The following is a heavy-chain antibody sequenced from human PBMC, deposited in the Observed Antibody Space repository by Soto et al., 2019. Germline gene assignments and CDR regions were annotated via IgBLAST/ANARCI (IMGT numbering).Heavy chain of an antibody. Sequence: QVQLVQSGAEVKKPGSSVKVSCKASGGTFSSYAISWVRQAPGQGLEWMGGIIPIFGTANYAQKFQGRVTITADESTSTGYMERSSLRSEDTAVYYCATVEMATISTLAYYYGMDVWGEGTTVTVSS. D-gene: IGHD5-12*01. CDR3: ATVEMATISTLAYYYGMDV. CDR2: IIPIFGTA. J-gene: IGHJ6*04. CDR1: GGTFSSYA. V-gene: IGHV1-69*12.